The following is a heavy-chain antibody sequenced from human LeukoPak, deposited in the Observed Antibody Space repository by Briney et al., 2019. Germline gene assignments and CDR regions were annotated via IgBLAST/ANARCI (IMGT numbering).Heavy chain of an antibody. CDR1: GGSISSGGYS. J-gene: IGHJ3*02. D-gene: IGHD3-10*01. CDR3: ASSLVRGVKGQAFDI. Sequence: PSETLSLSCAVSGGSISSGGYSWSWIRQPPGKGLEWIGYIYHSGSTYYNPSLKSRVTISVDRSKNQFSLKLSSVTAADTAVYYCASSLVRGVKGQAFDIWGQGTMVTVSS. CDR2: IYHSGST. V-gene: IGHV4-30-2*01.